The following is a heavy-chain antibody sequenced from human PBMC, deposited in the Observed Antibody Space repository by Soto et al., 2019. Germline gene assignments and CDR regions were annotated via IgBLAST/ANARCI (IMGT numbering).Heavy chain of an antibody. CDR2: IIPLFHAS. V-gene: IGHV1-69*01. CDR3: TTSWRRTGGGPNKGAFDI. J-gene: IGHJ3*02. D-gene: IGHD2-8*02. Sequence: QMQLVQSEAEVKKPGSSVKVSCTSFGGSISDYAINWVRQAPGQGLEWMGGIIPLFHASDYAQKFQGRIRITADASANSVYLEVSRLRSEDTAVFYCTTSWRRTGGGPNKGAFDIWGPGTGVTVAS. CDR1: GGSISDYA.